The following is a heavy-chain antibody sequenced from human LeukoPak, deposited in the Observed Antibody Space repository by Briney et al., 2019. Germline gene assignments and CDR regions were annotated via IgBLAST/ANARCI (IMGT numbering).Heavy chain of an antibody. CDR3: VRDRDYYDSSSYYAYYYYMDV. Sequence: GGSLRLSCAASGFTFGSYSINWVRQAPGKGLEWVLYISRRSTTIYYADSVKGRFTVSRDDAKNSVYLQMNSLRAEDTAVYYCVRDRDYYDSSSYYAYYYYMDVWGKGTAVTVSS. CDR1: GFTFGSYS. CDR2: ISRRSTTI. V-gene: IGHV3-48*01. D-gene: IGHD3-22*01. J-gene: IGHJ6*03.